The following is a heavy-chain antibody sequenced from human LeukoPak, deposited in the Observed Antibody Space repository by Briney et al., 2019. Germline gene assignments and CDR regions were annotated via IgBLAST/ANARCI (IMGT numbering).Heavy chain of an antibody. CDR1: GFTFINYA. V-gene: IGHV3-23*01. J-gene: IGHJ3*01. CDR3: AKDPNGDYIGAFDF. Sequence: PGGTLRLSCAVSGFTFINYAMIWVRQAPGKGLEWVAAITGSGAGTYYADSVKGRFTVSRDNSKSTLYLQMNSLRPEDTAVYYCAKDPNGDYIGAFDFWGQGTMVTVSS. D-gene: IGHD4-17*01. CDR2: ITGSGAGT.